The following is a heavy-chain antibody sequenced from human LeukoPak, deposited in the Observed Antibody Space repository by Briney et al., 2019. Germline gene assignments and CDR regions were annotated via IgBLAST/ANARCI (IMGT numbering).Heavy chain of an antibody. CDR1: GYTFTSYD. CDR2: MNPNSGNT. J-gene: IGHJ4*02. D-gene: IGHD3-22*01. Sequence: ASVKVSCKASGYTFTSYDFNWVRQATGQGLEWMGWMNPNSGNTGYAQKFQGRVTMTRNTSISTAYMELSSLRSEDTAVYYCASVDSSGYYYYYWGQGTLVTVSS. V-gene: IGHV1-8*01. CDR3: ASVDSSGYYYYY.